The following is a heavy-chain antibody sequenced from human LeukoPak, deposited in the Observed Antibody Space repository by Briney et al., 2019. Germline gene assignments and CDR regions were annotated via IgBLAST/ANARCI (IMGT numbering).Heavy chain of an antibody. CDR2: ISWNSGSI. J-gene: IGHJ6*02. CDR1: GFTLDDYA. Sequence: GGSLRLSCAASGFTLDDYAMHWVRQAPGKGLEWVSGISWNSGSIGYADSVKGRFTISRDNAKNSLYLQMNSLRAEDTALYYCAKVKDHYYYYGMDVWGQGTTVTVSS. D-gene: IGHD2-15*01. CDR3: AKVKDHYYYYGMDV. V-gene: IGHV3-9*01.